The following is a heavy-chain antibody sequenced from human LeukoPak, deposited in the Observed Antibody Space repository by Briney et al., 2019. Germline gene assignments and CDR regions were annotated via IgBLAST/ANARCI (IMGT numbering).Heavy chain of an antibody. V-gene: IGHV3-69-1*02. CDR3: ARGDSAPYFLPSRLPY. CDR1: GFFFGYFG. D-gene: IGHD3-22*01. Sequence: GGSLRLSCAASGFFFGYFGMNWVRQSPGKGLKWVSSISPGSDTYYADSMKGRFTISRDNAKSSLYLQMNSLRADDTAVYYCARGDSAPYFLPSRLPYWGQGILVTVSS. CDR2: ISPGSDT. J-gene: IGHJ4*02.